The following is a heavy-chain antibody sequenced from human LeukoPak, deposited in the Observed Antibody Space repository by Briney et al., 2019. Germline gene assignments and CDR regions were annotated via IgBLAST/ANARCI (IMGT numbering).Heavy chain of an antibody. D-gene: IGHD6-19*01. CDR3: ASDQVAGNWFDP. V-gene: IGHV1-46*01. Sequence: ASVKVSCKASGYTFTSYYMHWVRQAPGQGLEWMGIINPSGGSTSYAQKFQGRVTITADESTSTAYMELSSLRSEDTAVYYCASDQVAGNWFDPWGQGTLVTVSS. CDR1: GYTFTSYY. CDR2: INPSGGST. J-gene: IGHJ5*02.